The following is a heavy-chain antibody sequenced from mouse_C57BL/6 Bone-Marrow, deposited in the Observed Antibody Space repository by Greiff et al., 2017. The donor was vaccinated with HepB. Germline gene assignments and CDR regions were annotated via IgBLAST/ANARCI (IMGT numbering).Heavy chain of an antibody. CDR3: ASAVVNSYFDY. Sequence: VQLQQPGAELVMPGASVKLSCKASGYTFTSYWMHWVKQRPGQGLELIGEIDPSDSYTNYNQKFKGKSTLTVDKSSSTAYMQLSSLTSEDSAVYYCASAVVNSYFDYWGQGTTLTVSS. CDR1: GYTFTSYW. D-gene: IGHD1-1*01. CDR2: IDPSDSYT. J-gene: IGHJ2*01. V-gene: IGHV1-69*01.